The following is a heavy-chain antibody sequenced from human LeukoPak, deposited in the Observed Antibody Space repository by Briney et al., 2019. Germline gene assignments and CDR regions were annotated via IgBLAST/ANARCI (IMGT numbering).Heavy chain of an antibody. CDR2: ISGSGGST. V-gene: IGHV3-23*01. CDR3: AKAGSIRFDY. CDR1: GFTFSSSA. Sequence: PGGSLRLSCAASGFTFSSSAMSWVRKAPGKGLEWVSGISGSGGSTYYADSVKGRFTISRDNSKNTLYLQMNSLRAEDTAAYYCAKAGSIRFDYWGQGTLVTVSS. D-gene: IGHD1-26*01. J-gene: IGHJ4*02.